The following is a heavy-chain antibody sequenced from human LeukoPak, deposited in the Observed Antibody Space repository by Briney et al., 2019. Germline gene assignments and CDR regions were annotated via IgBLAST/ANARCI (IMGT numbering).Heavy chain of an antibody. D-gene: IGHD4-17*01. J-gene: IGHJ4*02. Sequence: GRSLRLSCAASGFTFSSYAMHWVRQAPGKGLEWVAVISYDGSNKYYADSVKGRFTISRDNSKNTLYLQMNSLRAEDTAVYYCARGAVTSPETFDYWGQGTLVTVSS. V-gene: IGHV3-30*01. CDR1: GFTFSSYA. CDR2: ISYDGSNK. CDR3: ARGAVTSPETFDY.